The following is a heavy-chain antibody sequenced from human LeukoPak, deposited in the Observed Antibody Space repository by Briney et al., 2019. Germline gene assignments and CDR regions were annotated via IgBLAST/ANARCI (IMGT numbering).Heavy chain of an antibody. J-gene: IGHJ6*02. Sequence: SETLSLTCAVYGGSFSGYYWSWIRQPPGKGLEWIGEINHSGSTNYNPSLKSRVTISVDTSKNQFSLKLSSVTAADTAVYYCARTSYSTMVPAYYYYGMDVWGQGTTVTVSS. CDR2: INHSGST. V-gene: IGHV4-34*01. CDR1: GGSFSGYY. D-gene: IGHD2-15*01. CDR3: ARTSYSTMVPAYYYYGMDV.